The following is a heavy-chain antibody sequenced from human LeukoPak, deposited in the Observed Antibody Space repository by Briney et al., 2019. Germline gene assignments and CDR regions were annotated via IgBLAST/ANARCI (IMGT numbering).Heavy chain of an antibody. CDR3: ARDTYDILTGHQEAFDI. D-gene: IGHD3-9*01. Sequence: SETLSLTCTVSGGSISSDYWSWIRQPPGKGLEWIGYIFYRGSPNYNPSLMSRVTISVDTSKNQFSLKLISVTAADTAVYYCARDTYDILTGHQEAFDIWGQGTMVTVSS. J-gene: IGHJ3*02. CDR1: GGSISSDY. V-gene: IGHV4-59*12. CDR2: IFYRGSP.